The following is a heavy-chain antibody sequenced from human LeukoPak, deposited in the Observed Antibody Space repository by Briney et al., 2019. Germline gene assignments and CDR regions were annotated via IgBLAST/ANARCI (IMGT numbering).Heavy chain of an antibody. V-gene: IGHV3-30*04. D-gene: IGHD1-14*01. CDR1: GFTFSDYP. J-gene: IGHJ4*02. CDR3: TRYNNDHFDY. Sequence: GRSLRLSCAASGFTFSDYPMHWVRQVPGKGLEWVAVIAYDGSRALYADSVKGRFTISRDNSKNTMSVQMDDLRAEDTAVYYCTRYNNDHFDYWGQGTLVTVSS. CDR2: IAYDGSRA.